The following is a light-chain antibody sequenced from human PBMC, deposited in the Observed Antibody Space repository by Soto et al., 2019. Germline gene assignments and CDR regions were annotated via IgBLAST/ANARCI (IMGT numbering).Light chain of an antibody. CDR3: SSYTSSSTLL. J-gene: IGLJ2*01. CDR1: RSDVGGYNY. CDR2: EVS. Sequence: QSALTQPASVSGSPGQSITISCTGTRSDVGGYNYVSWYQQYPGKAPKLIIYEVSNRPSGVSNRFSGSKSGNTASLTISGLQAEDEADYYCSSYTSSSTLLFGGGTK. V-gene: IGLV2-14*01.